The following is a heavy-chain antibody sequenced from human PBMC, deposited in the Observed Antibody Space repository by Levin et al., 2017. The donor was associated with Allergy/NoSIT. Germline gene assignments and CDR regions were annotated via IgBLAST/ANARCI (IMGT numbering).Heavy chain of an antibody. D-gene: IGHD4-17*01. Sequence: GESLKISCAASGFTFNNAWMSWVRQAPGKGLEWVGRIKSKTDGGTTDYAAPVKGRFTISRDDSKNTLYLQMNSLKTEDTAVYYCTTDNPLGGDYVADSDYGGQGILVPVSS. V-gene: IGHV3-15*01. CDR1: GFTFNNAW. CDR3: TTDNPLGGDYVADSDY. J-gene: IGHJ4*02. CDR2: IKSKTDGGTT.